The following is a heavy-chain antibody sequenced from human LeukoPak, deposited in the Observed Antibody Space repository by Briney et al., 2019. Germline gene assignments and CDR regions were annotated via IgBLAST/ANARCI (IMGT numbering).Heavy chain of an antibody. J-gene: IGHJ4*02. CDR2: ISSSNSTI. V-gene: IGHV3-48*01. CDR3: ARAVGYCSSSICYRFDY. D-gene: IGHD2-2*01. CDR1: GFTFSSYS. Sequence: GGSLRLSCEASGFTFSSYSMIWVRQAPGKGLEWVSYISSSNSTIYYADSVKGRFTISRDNAKNSLYLQMNSLRAEDTAVYYCARAVGYCSSSICYRFDYWGQGTLVTVSS.